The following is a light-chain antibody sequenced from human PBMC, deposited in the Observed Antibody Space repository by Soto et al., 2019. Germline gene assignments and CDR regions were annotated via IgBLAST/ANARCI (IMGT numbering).Light chain of an antibody. CDR3: LQYIAFPPT. Sequence: DIQMTQSPSSLAASVGDRVTITCRASQDISNHLAWFHQKPGKAPKSLIYSASTLQSGVPSKFSGGGYGTEFTLTISSLQPEDFATYYCLQYIAFPPTFGQGTRLEI. CDR1: QDISNH. J-gene: IGKJ5*01. V-gene: IGKV1-16*02. CDR2: SAS.